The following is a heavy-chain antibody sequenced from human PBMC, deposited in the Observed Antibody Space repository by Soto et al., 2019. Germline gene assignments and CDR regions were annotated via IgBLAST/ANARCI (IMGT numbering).Heavy chain of an antibody. CDR1: GYTFTGYY. CDR3: AKDANVDIVATIGAFDI. J-gene: IGHJ3*02. Sequence: GASVKVSCKASGYTFTGYYMHWVRQAPGQGLEWMGWINPNSGGTNYAQKFQGWVTMTRDTSISTAYMELSRLRSDDTAVYYGAKDANVDIVATIGAFDIWGKGKRVTVSS. CDR2: INPNSGGT. V-gene: IGHV1-2*04. D-gene: IGHD5-12*01.